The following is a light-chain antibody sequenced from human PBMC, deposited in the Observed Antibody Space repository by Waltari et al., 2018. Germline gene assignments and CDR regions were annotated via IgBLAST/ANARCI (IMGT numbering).Light chain of an antibody. CDR2: EVS. V-gene: IGLV2-23*02. J-gene: IGLJ2*01. CDR1: SSDVGRYNL. Sequence: QSALTPPASVSGSPGRSITISCTGTSSDVGRYNLVSWYQQHPGKAPKIMIYEVSNRPSGVSNRFSGSKSGNTASLTISGLQAEDEADYYCCSYAGSSTLVFGGGTKLTVL. CDR3: CSYAGSSTLV.